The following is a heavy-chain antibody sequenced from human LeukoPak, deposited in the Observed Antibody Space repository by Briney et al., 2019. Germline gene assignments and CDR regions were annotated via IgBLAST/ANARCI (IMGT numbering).Heavy chain of an antibody. CDR2: IYYSGST. Sequence: SETLSLTCTVSGGSISSYYWSWIRQPPGKGLEGIGYIYYSGSTNYNPSLKSRVTISVDTSKNQFSLKLSSVTAADTAVYYCARLLDYYDSSGYYAYFDYWGQGTLVTVSS. CDR3: ARLLDYYDSSGYYAYFDY. CDR1: GGSISSYY. V-gene: IGHV4-59*08. J-gene: IGHJ4*02. D-gene: IGHD3-22*01.